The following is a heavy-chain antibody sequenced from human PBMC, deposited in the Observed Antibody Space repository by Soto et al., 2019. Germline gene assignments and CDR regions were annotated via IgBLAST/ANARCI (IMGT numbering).Heavy chain of an antibody. CDR3: ARDHGLDPVQYGMDV. V-gene: IGHV1-18*01. CDR1: GYTFTGYV. D-gene: IGHD2-8*01. Sequence: ASVKASCKVSGYTFTGYVISWVRPAPGKGREWMGWISAYNGNTNYAQTLQGRVTMPRNTSISTAYMELSRLRSDDTAVYYCARDHGLDPVQYGMDVWCQGTTLTVSS. J-gene: IGHJ6*02. CDR2: ISAYNGNT.